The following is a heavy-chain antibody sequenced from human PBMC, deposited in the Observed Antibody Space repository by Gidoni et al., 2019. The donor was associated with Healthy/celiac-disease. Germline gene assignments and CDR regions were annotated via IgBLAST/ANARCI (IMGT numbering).Heavy chain of an antibody. CDR1: GGSLSGYY. J-gene: IGHJ6*03. D-gene: IGHD2-2*01. CDR3: ARGREYCISTRCFYYYYYMDV. Sequence: QVQLQQWGAGRLKPSETLSLTCAVYGGSLSGYYWSWIRHPPGKGLEWIGEINHSGSTNHNPSRKRRVTILVDTYKNQCYMKLSSVTAADTAVYYCARGREYCISTRCFYYYYYMDVWGKGTTVTVSS. CDR2: INHSGST. V-gene: IGHV4-34*01.